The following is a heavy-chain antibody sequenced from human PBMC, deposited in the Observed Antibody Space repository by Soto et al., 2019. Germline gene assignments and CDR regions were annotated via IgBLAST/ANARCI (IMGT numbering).Heavy chain of an antibody. D-gene: IGHD5-18*01. CDR1: GFTFNTYA. CDR2: ISGSGTDT. V-gene: IGHV3-23*01. J-gene: IGHJ4*02. CDR3: SRDRGCTCGCFDY. Sequence: EVHLLESGGGLIQPGGSLRLSCAASGFTFNTYAMIWVRQAPGKGLEWVSTISGSGTDTYYADSVKGRFTISRDNSKNTLFLQLSSLRAEDTAVYYCSRDRGCTCGCFDYWGQGTLVTVSS.